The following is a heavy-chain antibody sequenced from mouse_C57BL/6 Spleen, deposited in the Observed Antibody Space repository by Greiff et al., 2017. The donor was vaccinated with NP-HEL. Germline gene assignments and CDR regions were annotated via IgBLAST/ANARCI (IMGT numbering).Heavy chain of an antibody. D-gene: IGHD1-1*01. V-gene: IGHV1-15*01. CDR1: GYTFTDYE. J-gene: IGHJ2*01. CDR3: PSSRVDY. CDR2: IAPETGGT. Sequence: VQLQQSGAELVRPGASVTLSCKASGYTFTDYEMHWVKQTPVHGLEWIGAIAPETGGTAYTQKFKGKAILTADKSSSTAYMELRSLTSEDSAVYYCPSSRVDYWGQGTTLTVSS.